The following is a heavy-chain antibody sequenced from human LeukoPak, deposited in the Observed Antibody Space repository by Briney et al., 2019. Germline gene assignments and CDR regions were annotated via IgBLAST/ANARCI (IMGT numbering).Heavy chain of an antibody. CDR2: INQGGSDK. CDR1: GFTFSSHW. J-gene: IGHJ4*02. Sequence: TEGSLRLSCAASGFTFSSHWMSWVRQAPGKGLEWVANINQGGSDKYYVDSVKGRFTISRDNANNLLYLQMNSLRGEDTAVYYCTRDRSRAEDDWGQGTLVTVSS. V-gene: IGHV3-7*01. D-gene: IGHD1-14*01. CDR3: TRDRSRAEDD.